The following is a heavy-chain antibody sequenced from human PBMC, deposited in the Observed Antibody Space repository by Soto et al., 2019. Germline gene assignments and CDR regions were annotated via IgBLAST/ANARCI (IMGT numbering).Heavy chain of an antibody. D-gene: IGHD3-3*01. CDR2: MNPNSGNT. J-gene: IGHJ6*03. CDR1: GYTFTSYD. V-gene: IGHV1-8*01. Sequence: ASVKVSCKASGYTFTSYDINWVRQATGQGLEWMGWMNPNSGNTGYAQKFQGRVTMTRNTSISTAYMGLSSLRSEDTAVYYCARVRITIFGGNYMDVWGKGTTVTVSS. CDR3: ARVRITIFGGNYMDV.